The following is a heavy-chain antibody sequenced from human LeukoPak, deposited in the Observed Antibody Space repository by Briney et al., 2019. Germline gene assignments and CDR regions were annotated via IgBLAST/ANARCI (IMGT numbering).Heavy chain of an antibody. Sequence: SVKVSCKASGYTFTGYYMHWVRQAPGQGLEWMGWINPNSGGTNYAQKFQGRVTMTRDTSISTAYMELSRLRSDDTAVYYCARDLYGGYYDSSGYLVESGAFDIWGQGTMVTVSS. V-gene: IGHV1-2*02. CDR1: GYTFTGYY. CDR2: INPNSGGT. CDR3: ARDLYGGYYDSSGYLVESGAFDI. J-gene: IGHJ3*02. D-gene: IGHD3-22*01.